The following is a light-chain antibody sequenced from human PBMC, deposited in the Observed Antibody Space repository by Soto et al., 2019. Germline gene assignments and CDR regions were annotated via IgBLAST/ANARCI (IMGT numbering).Light chain of an antibody. CDR3: QQYGSSLTWT. V-gene: IGKV3-20*01. Sequence: EIVMTQSPATLSVSPGERATLSCRASQRVSSNLAWYQQKPGQAPRLLIYGASTRATGIPARFSGSGSGTDFTLTISRLEPEDFAVYYCQQYGSSLTWTFGQGTKVDIK. CDR2: GAS. J-gene: IGKJ1*01. CDR1: QRVSSN.